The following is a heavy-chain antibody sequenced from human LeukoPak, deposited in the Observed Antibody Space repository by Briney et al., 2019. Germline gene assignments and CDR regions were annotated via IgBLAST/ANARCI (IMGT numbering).Heavy chain of an antibody. CDR2: IKQDASEK. CDR3: ARDSRYSGYDFDY. CDR1: GITLSSYW. J-gene: IGHJ4*02. V-gene: IGHV3-7*05. Sequence: GGSLRLSCAGSGITLSSYWMSWVRQAPGKGLEWVGNIKQDASEKYFVDSLRGRFTISRDNAKNSLFLQMNSLRAEDTAVYYCARDSRYSGYDFDYWGQGTLVTVSS. D-gene: IGHD5-12*01.